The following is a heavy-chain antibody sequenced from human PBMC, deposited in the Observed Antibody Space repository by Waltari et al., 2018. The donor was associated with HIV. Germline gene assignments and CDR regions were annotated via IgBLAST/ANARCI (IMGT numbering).Heavy chain of an antibody. CDR1: GFTFSASA. CDR3: TRALAY. CDR2: IRSRGNRYAT. D-gene: IGHD3-16*01. J-gene: IGHJ4*02. Sequence: EVQLVESGGGLVQPGGSLRVSCAAPGFTFSASAIHWVRQASGKGLEWVGRIRSRGNRYATAYVASVKGRFTVARDDSKNTAYLQMNNLKTEDTAVYYCTRALAYWGQGTRVTVSP. V-gene: IGHV3-73*02.